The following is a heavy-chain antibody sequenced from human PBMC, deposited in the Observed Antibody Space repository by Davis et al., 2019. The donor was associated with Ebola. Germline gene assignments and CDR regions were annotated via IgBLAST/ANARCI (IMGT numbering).Heavy chain of an antibody. D-gene: IGHD2-21*01. J-gene: IGHJ4*02. CDR2: ITHSGST. Sequence: GSLRLSCTVSGGSFSGYYWSWMRQSPGKGLEWIGEITHSGSTNYDPSLKSRVTISLDTSKNQFSLKLSSVTAADTAVYYCARVRRGGDYFDYWGQGTLVTVSS. CDR1: GGSFSGYY. V-gene: IGHV4-34*01. CDR3: ARVRRGGDYFDY.